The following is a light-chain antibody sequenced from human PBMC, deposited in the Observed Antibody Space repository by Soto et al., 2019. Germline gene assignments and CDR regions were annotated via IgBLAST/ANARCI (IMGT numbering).Light chain of an antibody. J-gene: IGKJ4*01. CDR1: QSVRSNY. V-gene: IGKV3-20*01. Sequence: EIVLKQSPDTLSLSPGERATLSCRASQSVRSNYLAWYQQKPGQAPRFLIYDASSRATGIPDRFSGSECGRVLTMAISRREPEEFAVYYCQQYGSTHGTFGGGTKVEIK. CDR3: QQYGSTHGT. CDR2: DAS.